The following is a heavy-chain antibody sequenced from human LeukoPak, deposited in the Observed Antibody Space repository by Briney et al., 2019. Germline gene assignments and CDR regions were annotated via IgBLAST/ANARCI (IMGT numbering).Heavy chain of an antibody. D-gene: IGHD6-13*01. CDR3: ASPAAGPGAEYSLY. CDR1: GFTFDDYA. V-gene: IGHV3-9*01. J-gene: IGHJ1*01. CDR2: ISWNSGSI. Sequence: PGRSLRLSCAASGFTFDDYAMHWVRQAPGKGLEWVSGISWNSGSIGYADSVEGRFTISGDNAKNSLYLQMNSLKVEDTAVYYCASPAAGPGAEYSLYWGQGTLVIVSS.